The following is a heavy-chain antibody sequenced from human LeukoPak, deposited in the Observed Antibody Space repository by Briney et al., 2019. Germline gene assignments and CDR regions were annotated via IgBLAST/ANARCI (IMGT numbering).Heavy chain of an antibody. Sequence: SETLSLTCTVSGYSISSGYYWGWIRQPPGKGLEWIGSIYHSGSTYYNPSLKSRVTISVDTSKNQFSLKLSSVTAADTAVYHCARAWYSSSWYGRLYYFDYWGQGTLVTVSS. CDR3: ARAWYSSSWYGRLYYFDY. D-gene: IGHD6-13*01. J-gene: IGHJ4*02. CDR2: IYHSGST. V-gene: IGHV4-38-2*02. CDR1: GYSISSGYY.